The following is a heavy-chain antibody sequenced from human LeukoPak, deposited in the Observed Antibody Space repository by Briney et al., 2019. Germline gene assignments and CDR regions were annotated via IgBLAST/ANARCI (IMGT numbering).Heavy chain of an antibody. D-gene: IGHD3-10*01. CDR1: GFTFDDYA. J-gene: IGHJ4*02. Sequence: PGRSLRLSCAASGFTFDDYAMHWVRHAPGKGMEWVSGISWNSGSIGYADSVKGRFTISRDNAKNSLYLQMNSLRAGYTALYYCAKANLPFGELLDTFDYWGQGTLVTVSS. CDR2: ISWNSGSI. CDR3: AKANLPFGELLDTFDY. V-gene: IGHV3-9*01.